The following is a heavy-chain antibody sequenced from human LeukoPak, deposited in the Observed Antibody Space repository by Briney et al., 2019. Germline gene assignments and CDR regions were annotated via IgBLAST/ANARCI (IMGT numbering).Heavy chain of an antibody. CDR3: ARGVPLYSGSYPW. Sequence: TASETLSLTCTVSGGSVSSGTYYWSWIRQHPGKGLEWIGYIYYSGSTYYNPSLKSRVTISVDTSKNQFSLKLSSVTAADTAVYYCARGVPLYSGSYPWWGQGTLVTVSS. CDR2: IYYSGST. CDR1: GGSVSSGTYY. D-gene: IGHD1-26*01. V-gene: IGHV4-31*03. J-gene: IGHJ4*02.